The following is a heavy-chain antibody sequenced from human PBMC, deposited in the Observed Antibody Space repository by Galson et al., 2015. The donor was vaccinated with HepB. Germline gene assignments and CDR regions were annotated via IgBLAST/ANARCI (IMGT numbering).Heavy chain of an antibody. J-gene: IGHJ1*01. V-gene: IGHV3-30*18. CDR3: AKDSGYCISTTCREYFQH. D-gene: IGHD2-2*03. Sequence: PLRLSCAASGFTFSSYGMHWVRQAPGKGPGGGGVISQDGSNIHYAESVTGRFTIARDDPKNTLYLQMNSLRVDDTAVYYCAKDSGYCISTTCREYFQHWGQGTLVTVSS. CDR2: ISQDGSNI. CDR1: GFTFSSYG.